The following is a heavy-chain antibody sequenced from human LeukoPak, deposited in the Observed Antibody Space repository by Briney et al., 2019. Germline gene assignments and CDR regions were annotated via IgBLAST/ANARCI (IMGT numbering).Heavy chain of an antibody. J-gene: IGHJ3*02. V-gene: IGHV4-30-4*07. CDR2: IYYSGST. CDR3: ARYSGSYPHDAFDI. CDR1: GGSISSGGYS. Sequence: TSETLSLTCAVSGGSISSGGYSWSWIRQPPGKGLEWIGYIYYSGSTYYNPSLKSRVTISVDTSKNQFSLKLSSVTAADTAVYYCARYSGSYPHDAFDIWGQGTMVTVSS. D-gene: IGHD1-26*01.